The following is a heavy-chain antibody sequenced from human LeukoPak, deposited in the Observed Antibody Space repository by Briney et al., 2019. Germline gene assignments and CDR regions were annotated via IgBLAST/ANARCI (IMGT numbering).Heavy chain of an antibody. J-gene: IGHJ4*02. D-gene: IGHD3-22*01. CDR2: IIPNLGTT. Sequence: SVKVSCKASGGTSNSHAISWVRQAPGQGLEWMGRIIPNLGTTNRAQNFQDRVTLTADKSKNTAYMELTSLTSDDTAVYYCATTNDGGGYQWGDFFNFWGQGTLVTVSS. CDR1: GGTSNSHA. V-gene: IGHV1-69*04. CDR3: ATTNDGGGYQWGDFFNF.